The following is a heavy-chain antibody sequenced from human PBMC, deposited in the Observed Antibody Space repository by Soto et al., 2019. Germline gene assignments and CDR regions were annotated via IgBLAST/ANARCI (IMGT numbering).Heavy chain of an antibody. J-gene: IGHJ6*02. Sequence: QVQLVESGGGVVQPGTSLRLSCVVSGLTFRDSGMHWVRQAPGTGLEWVTVISFDGSERHYRDSVQGRFSISRDNSRNTRYLQMNSLRGDDSAVYYCANGQDGGRYYYGMDVWVQGSTVTV. D-gene: IGHD3-10*01. V-gene: IGHV3-30*18. CDR1: GLTFRDSG. CDR2: ISFDGSER. CDR3: ANGQDGGRYYYGMDV.